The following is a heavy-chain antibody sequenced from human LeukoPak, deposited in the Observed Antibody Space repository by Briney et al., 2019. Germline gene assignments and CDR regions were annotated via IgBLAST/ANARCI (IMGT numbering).Heavy chain of an antibody. CDR2: IGGSGGST. D-gene: IGHD6-6*01. J-gene: IGHJ4*02. CDR3: AKAGIGGSSLYYFDY. CDR1: GFTFSSYA. V-gene: IGHV3-23*01. Sequence: PGGSLRLSCAASGFTFSSYAMYWVRQAPGKGLEWVSAIGGSGGSTYYADPVKGRLTISRDNSKNTLYLQMNSLRAEDTAVYYCAKAGIGGSSLYYFDYWGQGTLVTVSS.